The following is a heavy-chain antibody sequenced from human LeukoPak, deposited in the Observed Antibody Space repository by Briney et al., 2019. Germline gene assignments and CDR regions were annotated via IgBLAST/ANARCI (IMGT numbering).Heavy chain of an antibody. D-gene: IGHD5-12*01. Sequence: GGSLRLSCAASGFTFSSYGMSWVRRAPGKGPEWVSGISGSGGNTYYADSMKGRFTISRDNSQNTLYLQMNTLRAEDTAVYYCAKVVSGYHFDYWGQGTLVTVSS. CDR2: ISGSGGNT. J-gene: IGHJ4*02. CDR1: GFTFSSYG. V-gene: IGHV3-23*01. CDR3: AKVVSGYHFDY.